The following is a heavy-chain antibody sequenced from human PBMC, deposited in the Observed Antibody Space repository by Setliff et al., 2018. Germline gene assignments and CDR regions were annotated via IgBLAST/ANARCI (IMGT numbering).Heavy chain of an antibody. D-gene: IGHD6-13*01. CDR3: VRESRSTWYRRDF. Sequence: PSETLSLTCTVSGGSISSYYWVWMRQPPGKRLEWIGSTYYNGTAYYNPSLQSRVAISVDTSKNYFSLDVSSVTAADTAVYYCVRESRSTWYRRDFWGQGTLVTVSS. CDR1: GGSISSYY. CDR2: TYYNGTA. V-gene: IGHV4-39*02. J-gene: IGHJ4*02.